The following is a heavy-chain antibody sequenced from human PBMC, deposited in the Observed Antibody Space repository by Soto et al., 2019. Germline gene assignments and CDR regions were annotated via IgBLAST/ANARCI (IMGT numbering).Heavy chain of an antibody. CDR2: INPSGGST. CDR1: GYTFTIYY. Sequence: ASVKVSCKASGYTFTIYYMHWVRQAPGQGFEWMGIINPSGGSTSYAQKFQGRVTMTRDTSTSTVYMELSSLRSEDTAVYYCARQYCSGGSCYSDAFDFWGQGTMVTVSS. D-gene: IGHD2-15*01. CDR3: ARQYCSGGSCYSDAFDF. V-gene: IGHV1-46*03. J-gene: IGHJ3*01.